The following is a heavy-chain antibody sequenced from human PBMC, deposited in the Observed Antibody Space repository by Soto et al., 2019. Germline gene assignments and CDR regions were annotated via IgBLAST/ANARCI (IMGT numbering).Heavy chain of an antibody. CDR2: IRGSGSSA. Sequence: EVQVLESGGGLVQPGGSLRLSCAASGFTSSSYAMNWVRQSPGKGLEWVGSIRGSGSSAYYPDSVEGRFTISRDNSKNTLYLQMNSLRAEDTAVYYCAKRGGDYDSRYHYSMDVWGKGTTVTVSS. CDR1: GFTSSSYA. V-gene: IGHV3-23*01. CDR3: AKRGGDYDSRYHYSMDV. J-gene: IGHJ6*03. D-gene: IGHD3-16*01.